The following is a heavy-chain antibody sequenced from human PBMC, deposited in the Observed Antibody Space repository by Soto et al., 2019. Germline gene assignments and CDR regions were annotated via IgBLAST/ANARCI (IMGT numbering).Heavy chain of an antibody. V-gene: IGHV4-59*01. CDR2: VYHSGGT. CDR3: ARDTTSGSYWDH. J-gene: IGHJ4*02. Sequence: TLPLTSTVSGGSIRTYYWNWIRQSPGIGLEWIGIVYHSGGTSYNPSLKSRVTISVATSKNQFSLKLTSVTSADTAVYYCARDTTSGSYWDHWGQGTLVTVSS. D-gene: IGHD1-26*01. CDR1: GGSIRTYY.